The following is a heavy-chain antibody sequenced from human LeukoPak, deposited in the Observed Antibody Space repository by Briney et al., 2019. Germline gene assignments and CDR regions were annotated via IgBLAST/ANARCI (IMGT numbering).Heavy chain of an antibody. CDR1: GDTFSHYA. Sequence: GSSVKVSCEASGDTFSHYAISWARQAPGQALEWMGWINTNTGNPTYVQGFTGRFVFSLDTSVSTAYLQISSLKAEDTAVYYCARGYGSGSYSPGYFDYWGQGTLVTVSS. CDR2: INTNTGNP. CDR3: ARGYGSGSYSPGYFDY. V-gene: IGHV7-4-1*02. D-gene: IGHD3-10*01. J-gene: IGHJ4*02.